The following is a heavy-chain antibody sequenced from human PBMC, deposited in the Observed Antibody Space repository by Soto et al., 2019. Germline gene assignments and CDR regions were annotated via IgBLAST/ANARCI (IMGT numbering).Heavy chain of an antibody. D-gene: IGHD6-13*01. CDR2: VYRSGTT. Sequence: AETLSLTCTVSGCSFSSYYRSWIRQSPGKGPEWIGYVYRSGTTNYNPSLQSRVTMSRDASKNQFYLKLNAVTIEDTAVYYCATRAAERAFSGDFDYWSQGTLVTVSS. V-gene: IGHV4-59*08. CDR1: GCSFSSYY. CDR3: ATRAAERAFSGDFDY. J-gene: IGHJ4*02.